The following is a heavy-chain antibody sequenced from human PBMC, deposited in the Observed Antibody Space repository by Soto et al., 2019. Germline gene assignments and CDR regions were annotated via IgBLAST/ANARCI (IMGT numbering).Heavy chain of an antibody. J-gene: IGHJ5*02. CDR2: ISAYNGNT. V-gene: IGHV1-18*01. Sequence: ASVKVSCKASGYTFTSYGISWVRQAPGQGLEWMGWISAYNGNTNYAQKLQGRVTMTTDTSTSTAYMELRSLRSDDTAVYYCARGTIPPPNPDDYYDRSGYYYGWFDPWG. CDR1: GYTFTSYG. D-gene: IGHD3-22*01. CDR3: ARGTIPPPNPDDYYDRSGYYYGWFDP.